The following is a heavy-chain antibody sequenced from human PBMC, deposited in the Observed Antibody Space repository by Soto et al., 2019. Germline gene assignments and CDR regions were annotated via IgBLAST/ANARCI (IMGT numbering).Heavy chain of an antibody. CDR2: INPSGGST. J-gene: IGHJ2*01. Sequence: QVQLVQSGAEVKKPGASVKVSCKASGYTFTSYYMHWVRQAPGQGLEWMGIINPSGGSTSYAQKFQDSTTTTSDTSTSTVYMELSSLRSEDTAVYYCAREHGRDWLQFDPRYFDLWGRGTLVTVSS. V-gene: IGHV1-46*01. D-gene: IGHD5-12*01. CDR1: GYTFTSYY. CDR3: AREHGRDWLQFDPRYFDL.